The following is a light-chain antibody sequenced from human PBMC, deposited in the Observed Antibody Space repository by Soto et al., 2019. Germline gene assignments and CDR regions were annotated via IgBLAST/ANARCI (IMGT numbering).Light chain of an antibody. CDR1: ESVSSN. CDR3: QHYENWPGT. CDR2: DAS. V-gene: IGKV3-15*01. J-gene: IGKJ1*01. Sequence: EIVMTQSPATLSVSPGDRVTLSCRSSESVSSNLAWYQQIPGKGPRFLIYDASSRASGVPARFSGSGSGTEFTLTISSLQSEDFAVYYCQHYENWPGTFGQGTKVDIK.